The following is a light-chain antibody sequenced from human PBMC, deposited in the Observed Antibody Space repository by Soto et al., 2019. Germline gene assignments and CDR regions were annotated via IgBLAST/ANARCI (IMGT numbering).Light chain of an antibody. CDR1: SNDVGGYNY. CDR3: NSYAGSNNFVV. J-gene: IGLJ3*02. V-gene: IGLV2-8*01. Sequence: QSALTQPPSASGSPGQSVTISCTGTSNDVGGYNYVSWYQQHPGKAPKLMIYEVSKRPSGVPDRFSGSKSGNTASLTVSGLQGEDEADYYCNSYAGSNNFVVFGGGTKLTVL. CDR2: EVS.